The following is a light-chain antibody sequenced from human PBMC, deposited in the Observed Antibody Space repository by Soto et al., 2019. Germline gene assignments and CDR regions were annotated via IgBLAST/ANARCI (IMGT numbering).Light chain of an antibody. CDR1: QSVSNSY. V-gene: IGKV3-20*01. J-gene: IGKJ5*01. Sequence: EIVLTQSPGTLSLSPGERATRCCRASQSVSNSYLAWYQQKPGQAPRLLMYGASNRATGIPDRFSGSGSETDFTLTISRLDPEDFAVYYCQQYSSSPITFGQGTRLEIK. CDR3: QQYSSSPIT. CDR2: GAS.